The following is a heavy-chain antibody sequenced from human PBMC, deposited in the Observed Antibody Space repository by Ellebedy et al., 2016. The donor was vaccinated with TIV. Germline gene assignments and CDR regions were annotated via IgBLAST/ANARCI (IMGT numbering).Heavy chain of an antibody. CDR1: GFIFSNYW. CDR2: INQDGSEK. D-gene: IGHD1-1*01. CDR3: ARNDYSNRHDF. V-gene: IGHV3-7*01. J-gene: IGHJ4*02. Sequence: PGGSLRLSCAASGFIFSNYWMSWVRQAPGKGLEWVANINQDGSEKYYVDSVKGRFSISKDNTKKSLYLQMNSLRAEDTAVYFCARNDYSNRHDFWGQGTLVTVSS.